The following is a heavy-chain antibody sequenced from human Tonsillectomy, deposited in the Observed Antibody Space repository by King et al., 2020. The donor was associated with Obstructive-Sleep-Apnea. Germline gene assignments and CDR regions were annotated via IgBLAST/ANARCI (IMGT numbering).Heavy chain of an antibody. CDR3: ARDITTSNWGVRWFDP. CDR1: GGSISSGGYY. CDR2: IYYSGST. J-gene: IGHJ5*02. D-gene: IGHD1-1*01. V-gene: IGHV4-31*03. Sequence: QLQESGPGLVKPSQTLSLTCTVSGGSISSGGYYWSWIRQHPGKGLEWIGYIYYSGSTYYNPSLKSRVTISVDTSKNQFSLKLSSVTAADTAVYYCARDITTSNWGVRWFDPWGQGTLVTVSS.